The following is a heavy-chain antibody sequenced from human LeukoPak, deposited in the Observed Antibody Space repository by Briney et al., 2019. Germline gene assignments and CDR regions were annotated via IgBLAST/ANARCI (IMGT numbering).Heavy chain of an antibody. D-gene: IGHD2-2*01. CDR3: AKDISSVVVPADPTDY. V-gene: IGHV3-23*01. CDR1: GFTFSSYA. Sequence: PGGSLRLSCAASGFTFSSYAMSWVRQAPGKGLEWVSAISGSGGSTYYADSVKGRFTISRDNSKNTLYLQMISLRAEDTAVYYCAKDISSVVVPADPTDYWGQGTLVTVSS. J-gene: IGHJ4*02. CDR2: ISGSGGST.